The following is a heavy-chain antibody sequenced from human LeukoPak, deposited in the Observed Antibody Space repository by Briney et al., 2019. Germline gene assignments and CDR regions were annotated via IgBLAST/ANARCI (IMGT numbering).Heavy chain of an antibody. Sequence: GGSLRLSCAASGFTFSSYSMNWVRQAPGKGLEWVSSISNSSSYIYYADSVKGRFTIFRDNAKNSLYLQMNSLRAEDTAVCYCARDRASYSGSILYYFDYWGQGTLVTVSS. J-gene: IGHJ4*02. CDR2: ISNSSSYI. V-gene: IGHV3-21*01. CDR1: GFTFSSYS. D-gene: IGHD1-26*01. CDR3: ARDRASYSGSILYYFDY.